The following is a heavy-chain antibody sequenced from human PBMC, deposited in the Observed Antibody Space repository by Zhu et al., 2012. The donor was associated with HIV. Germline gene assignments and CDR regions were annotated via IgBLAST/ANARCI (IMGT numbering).Heavy chain of an antibody. V-gene: IGHV4-30-4*01. CDR2: IYYDGTT. D-gene: IGHD6-13*01. CDR3: ARENGIAANDY. CDR1: GASLSSGDYY. Sequence: QVQLLESGPGLMKPSQTLSLTCTVSGASLSSGDYYWSWIRQPPGKGLEWIGYIYYDGTTSYNPSLGSRITIAIDTSKNQFSLQLNSVTAADTAVYYCARENGIAANDYWGLGTLVTVSS. J-gene: IGHJ4*02.